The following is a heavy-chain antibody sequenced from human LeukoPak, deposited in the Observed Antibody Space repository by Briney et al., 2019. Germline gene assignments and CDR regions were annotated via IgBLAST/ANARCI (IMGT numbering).Heavy chain of an antibody. CDR1: GFTFSGSA. V-gene: IGHV3-73*01. CDR3: TGNYYGSGSYADFDY. J-gene: IGHJ4*02. Sequence: GGSLRLSCAASGFTFSGSALHWVRQASGKGLEWVGRIRSTANGYATAYAASVKGRFTISRDDSKNTAYLQMDSLETEDTAVYYCTGNYYGSGSYADFDYWGQGTLVTVSS. CDR2: IRSTANGYAT. D-gene: IGHD3-10*01.